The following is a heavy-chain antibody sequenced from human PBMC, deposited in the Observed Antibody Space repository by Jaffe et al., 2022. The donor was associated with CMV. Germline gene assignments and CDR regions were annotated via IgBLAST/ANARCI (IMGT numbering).Heavy chain of an antibody. CDR2: ISVSGGDT. CDR3: ATSGSHYLAPADY. CDR1: GFIFSRYA. V-gene: IGHV3-23*01. Sequence: EGLLLESGGGLVQPGGSLRLSCTASGFIFSRYALSWVRQTPGKGLEWVSSISVSGGDTHYADSVKGRFTIARDTPRDTLYLQMNRLRVDDTAVYFCATSGSHYLAPADYWGQGALVTVSS. J-gene: IGHJ4*02. D-gene: IGHD1-26*01.